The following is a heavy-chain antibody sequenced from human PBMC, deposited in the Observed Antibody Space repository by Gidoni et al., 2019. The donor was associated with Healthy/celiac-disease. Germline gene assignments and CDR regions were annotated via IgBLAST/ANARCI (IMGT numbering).Heavy chain of an antibody. D-gene: IGHD6-19*01. CDR3: ARRAGWLMNAFDI. J-gene: IGHJ3*02. CDR1: GYTFTSYA. Sequence: QVQLVQSGAEVKKPGASVKVSCKASGYTFTSYAMHWVRQAPGQRLEWMGWINAGNGNTKYSQKFQGRVTITRDTSASTAYMELSSLRSEDTAVYYCARRAGWLMNAFDIWGQGTMVTVSS. CDR2: INAGNGNT. V-gene: IGHV1-3*01.